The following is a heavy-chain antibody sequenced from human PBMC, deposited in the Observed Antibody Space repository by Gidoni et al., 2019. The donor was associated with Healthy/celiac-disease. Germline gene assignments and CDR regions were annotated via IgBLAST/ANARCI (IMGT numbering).Heavy chain of an antibody. CDR2: IYYSGST. D-gene: IGHD3-3*02. Sequence: QLQLQESGPGLVKPSETLSLTCTVSGGSISSSSYYWGWIRQPPGKGLEWIGSIYYSGSTYYNPSLKSRVTISVDTSKNQFSLKLSSVTAADTAVYYCAKRSLGPHFDYWGQGTLVTVSS. V-gene: IGHV4-39*07. CDR3: AKRSLGPHFDY. CDR1: GGSISSSSYY. J-gene: IGHJ4*02.